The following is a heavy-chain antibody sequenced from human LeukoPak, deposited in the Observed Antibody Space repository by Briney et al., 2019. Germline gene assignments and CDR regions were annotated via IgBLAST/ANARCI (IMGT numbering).Heavy chain of an antibody. CDR2: IKQDGSEK. D-gene: IGHD7-27*01. CDR1: EFTFSHCW. Sequence: GGSLRLSCETSEFTFSHCWMSWVRQAPGKGLEWVAYIKQDGSEKHYVDSVKGRFTISRDNAKNSLFLQLNSLRAEDTAVYFCARNDWGLGSFWYFTLWGRGTLVTVSS. J-gene: IGHJ2*01. V-gene: IGHV3-7*01. CDR3: ARNDWGLGSFWYFTL.